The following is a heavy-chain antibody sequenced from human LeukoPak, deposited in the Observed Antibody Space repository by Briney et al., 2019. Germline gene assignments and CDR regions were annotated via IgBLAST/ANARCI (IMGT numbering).Heavy chain of an antibody. Sequence: PSETLSLTCSVSGDSISRSDSYWAWLRQPPGTGLEWLGTIYYSGRTYYSPSLNSRVTMSVDTSSNQFSLNLRSVTAADTAVYYCARRRYYDGSGYLEWGQGTLLSVSS. J-gene: IGHJ1*01. CDR2: IYYSGRT. V-gene: IGHV4-39*01. CDR3: ARRRYYDGSGYLE. CDR1: GDSISRSDSY. D-gene: IGHD3-22*01.